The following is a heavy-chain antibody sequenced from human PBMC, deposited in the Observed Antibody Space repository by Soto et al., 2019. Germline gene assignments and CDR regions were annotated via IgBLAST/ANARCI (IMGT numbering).Heavy chain of an antibody. Sequence: QVQLQESGPGLVKPSQTLSLTCTVSGGSISSGDYYWSWIGQHPGKGLEWIGYIYYSGSTYYNPSLKSRVTISVDTSKNQFSLKLSSVTAADTAVYYCATYGSGSYKPTTFDYWGQGTLVTVSS. V-gene: IGHV4-31*03. CDR3: ATYGSGSYKPTTFDY. CDR1: GGSISSGDYY. J-gene: IGHJ4*02. CDR2: IYYSGST. D-gene: IGHD3-10*01.